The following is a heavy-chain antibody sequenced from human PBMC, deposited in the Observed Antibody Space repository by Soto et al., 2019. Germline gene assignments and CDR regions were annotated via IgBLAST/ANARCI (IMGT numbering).Heavy chain of an antibody. CDR1: GGSISSSSYY. CDR2: IYYSGST. CDR3: VRDGTKTLRDWFDP. D-gene: IGHD1-1*01. Sequence: SETLSLTCTVSGGSISSSSYYCGWIRQPPGKGLEWIGSIYYSGSTYYNPSLKSRVTISVDTSKNQFSLKLRSVTAADTAVYYCVRDGTKTLRDWFDPWGQGISVTVSS. J-gene: IGHJ5*02. V-gene: IGHV4-39*07.